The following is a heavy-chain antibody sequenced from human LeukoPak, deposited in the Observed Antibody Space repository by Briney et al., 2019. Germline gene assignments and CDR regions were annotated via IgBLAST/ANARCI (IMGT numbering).Heavy chain of an antibody. CDR2: ISPSGGIT. CDR1: GFTFSSHG. CDR3: ARDSAYSEIWTGRRFDY. V-gene: IGHV3-23*01. J-gene: IGHJ4*02. D-gene: IGHD3-9*01. Sequence: GGSLRLSCAASGFTFSSHGMNWVRQAPGKGLEWVSGISPSGGITYYTDSVKGRFTISRDNSKNTVSLQMNSLRGEDTAVYYCARDSAYSEIWTGRRFDYWGQGTLVTVSS.